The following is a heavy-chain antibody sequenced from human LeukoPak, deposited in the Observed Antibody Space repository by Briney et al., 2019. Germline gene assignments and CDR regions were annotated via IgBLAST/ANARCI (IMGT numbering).Heavy chain of an antibody. J-gene: IGHJ4*02. V-gene: IGHV3-30*02. CDR1: GFTFDDYA. CDR2: IRYDGSNK. Sequence: GRSLRLSCAASGFTFDDYAMHWVRQAPGKGLEWVAFIRYDGSNKYYADSVKGRFTISRDSSLYLQMNSLRAEDTAVYYCAKDRCSSTSCYYFDYWGQGTLVTVSS. D-gene: IGHD2-2*01. CDR3: AKDRCSSTSCYYFDY.